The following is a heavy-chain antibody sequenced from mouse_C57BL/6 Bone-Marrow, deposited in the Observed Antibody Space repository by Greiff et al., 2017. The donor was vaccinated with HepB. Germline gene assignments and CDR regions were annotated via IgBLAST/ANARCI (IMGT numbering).Heavy chain of an antibody. Sequence: VQLKQSGAELVRPGASVKLSCTASGFNIKDDYMHWVKQRPEQGLEWIGWIDPENGDTEYASKFQGKATITADTSFNPAYLQLSSLTSEDTAVYYCTTYGNYLYFDYWGQGTTLTVSS. CDR3: TTYGNYLYFDY. V-gene: IGHV14-4*01. D-gene: IGHD2-10*02. CDR2: IDPENGDT. J-gene: IGHJ2*01. CDR1: GFNIKDDY.